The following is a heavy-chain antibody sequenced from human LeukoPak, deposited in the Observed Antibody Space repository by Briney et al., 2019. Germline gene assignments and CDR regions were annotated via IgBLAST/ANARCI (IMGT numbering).Heavy chain of an antibody. CDR3: ARSGCSSTSCYGRFDP. D-gene: IGHD2-2*01. CDR2: ISAYNGNT. Sequence: ASMKVSCKASGYTFTSYGIIWVRQAPGQGLEWVGWISAYNGNTNYAQKLQGRVTMTTETSTSTAYMELKSLISDDTAVYYCARSGCSSTSCYGRFDPWGQGTLVTVSS. CDR1: GYTFTSYG. J-gene: IGHJ5*02. V-gene: IGHV1-18*01.